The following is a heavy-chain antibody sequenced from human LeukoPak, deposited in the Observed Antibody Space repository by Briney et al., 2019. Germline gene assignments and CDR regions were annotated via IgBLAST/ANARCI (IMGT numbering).Heavy chain of an antibody. CDR2: IYHSGST. V-gene: IGHV4-30-2*01. D-gene: IGHD5-12*01. CDR3: ASSLATVKFSSY. Sequence: SETLSLTCAVSGGSISSGGYSWSWIRQPPGKGLEWIGYIYHSGSTYYNPSLKSRVTISVDTSKNQFSLKLSSVTAADTAVYYCASSLATVKFSSYWGQGTLVTVSS. CDR1: GGSISSGGYS. J-gene: IGHJ4*02.